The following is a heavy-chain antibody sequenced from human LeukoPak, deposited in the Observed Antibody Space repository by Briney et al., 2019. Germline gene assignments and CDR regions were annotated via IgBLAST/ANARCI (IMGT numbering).Heavy chain of an antibody. CDR1: GYTFTGYF. D-gene: IGHD6-13*01. CDR3: ARAQSLTAPAGTFANS. CDR2: INPNSGGT. V-gene: IGHV1-2*02. J-gene: IGHJ4*02. Sequence: ASVKVSCKASGYTFTGYFLHWVRRAPGQGFEWMGWINPNSGGTYYTQRFQGRVTMTRDTPISTAYMELSSLRSDDTAVYYCARAQSLTAPAGTFANSWGQGTLVTASS.